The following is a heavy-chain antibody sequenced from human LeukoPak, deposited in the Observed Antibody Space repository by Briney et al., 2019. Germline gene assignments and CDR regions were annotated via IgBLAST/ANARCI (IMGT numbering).Heavy chain of an antibody. D-gene: IGHD2-2*02. Sequence: SETLSLTCIVSGGSIISGDYDWSWIRQPPGKGREWIGYIYHNGDTYYNPSLKSRVSISVDTSKNQFSLKLSSVTAADTAVYYCARAGVVPAAINRAFDIWAKGQWSPSLQ. CDR2: IYHNGDT. CDR3: ARAGVVPAAINRAFDI. CDR1: GGSIISGDYD. J-gene: IGHJ3*02. V-gene: IGHV4-30-4*08.